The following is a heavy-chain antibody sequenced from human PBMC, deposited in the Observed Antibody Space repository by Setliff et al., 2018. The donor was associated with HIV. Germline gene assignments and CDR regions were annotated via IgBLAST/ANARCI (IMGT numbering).Heavy chain of an antibody. D-gene: IGHD3-10*01. CDR2: IHYSGST. J-gene: IGHJ6*03. V-gene: IGHV4-39*01. CDR3: ARRVPPKALYYYYYYLDV. Sequence: SETLSLTCTVSGGSISSSNYYWGWIRQPPGKGLEWIGSIHYSGSTYYNPSLKSRVTISVDTSKNQFSLKLSSVTAADTAVYYCARRVPPKALYYYYYYLDVCGKGTTVTVSS. CDR1: GGSISSSNYY.